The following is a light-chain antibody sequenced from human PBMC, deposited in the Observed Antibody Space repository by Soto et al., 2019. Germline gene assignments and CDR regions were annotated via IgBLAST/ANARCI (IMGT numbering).Light chain of an antibody. CDR1: QNVSTY. Sequence: DIVLTQSPATLSLSPGERVTLSCRASQNVSTYLAWYQQKPGQAPRLLIYDASDRATGIPARFSGSGSGTDFTLTISSPEPEDSAVYYCQQRTNWLTFGPGTKVDIK. V-gene: IGKV3-11*01. J-gene: IGKJ3*01. CDR2: DAS. CDR3: QQRTNWLT.